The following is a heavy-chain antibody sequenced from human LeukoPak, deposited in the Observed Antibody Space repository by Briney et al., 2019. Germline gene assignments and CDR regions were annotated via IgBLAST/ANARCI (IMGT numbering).Heavy chain of an antibody. CDR3: ARVKDGSYFY. CDR1: GFTFSSYS. Sequence: PGGSLKLSCAASGFTFSSYSMNWVRQAPGKGLEWVSSISSSSSYIYYADSVKGRFTISRDNAKNSLYLQMNSLRAEDTAVYYCARVKDGSYFYWGQGTLVTVSS. J-gene: IGHJ4*02. V-gene: IGHV3-21*01. D-gene: IGHD1-26*01. CDR2: ISSSSSYI.